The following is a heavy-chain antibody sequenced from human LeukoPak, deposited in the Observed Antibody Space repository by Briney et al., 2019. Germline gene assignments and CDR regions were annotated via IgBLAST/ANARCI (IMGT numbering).Heavy chain of an antibody. CDR1: GGTFSSYA. D-gene: IGHD3-22*01. J-gene: IGHJ4*02. V-gene: IGHV1-69*04. CDR2: IIPILGIA. CDR3: ARDPLYDSSGPLGY. Sequence: SVKVSCKASGGTFSSYAISWVRQAPGQGLEWMGRIIPILGIANYAQKFQGGVTITADKSTSTAYMELSSLRSEDTAVYYCARDPLYDSSGPLGYWGQGTLVTVSS.